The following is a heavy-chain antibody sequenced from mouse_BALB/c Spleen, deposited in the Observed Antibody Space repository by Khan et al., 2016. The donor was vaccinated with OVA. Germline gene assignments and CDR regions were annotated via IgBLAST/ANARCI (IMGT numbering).Heavy chain of an antibody. V-gene: IGHV1S127*01. Sequence: QVQLKQSGPELVRPGASVKVSCKASGYTFTSFWINWVKQRPGQGLEWIGMIDPSKSETRLNQKFKDKATLNVDKSSNTAYMQLSRLTSEDSAVYYCTRGGYGSPFAYWGQGTLVTVSA. CDR2: IDPSKSET. J-gene: IGHJ3*01. D-gene: IGHD1-1*01. CDR3: TRGGYGSPFAY. CDR1: GYTFTSFW.